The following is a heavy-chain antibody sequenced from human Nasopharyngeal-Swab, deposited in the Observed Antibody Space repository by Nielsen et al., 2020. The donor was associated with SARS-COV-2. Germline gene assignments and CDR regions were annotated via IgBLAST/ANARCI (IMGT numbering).Heavy chain of an antibody. J-gene: IGHJ4*02. V-gene: IGHV3-30*03. CDR1: GFTFSSYG. Sequence: SLKISCAASGFTFSSYGMHWVRQAPGKGLEWVAVISYDGSNKYYADSVKGRFTISRDNSKNTLYLQMNSLRAEDTAVYYCARGTTYFDYWGQGILVTVSS. CDR2: ISYDGSNK. CDR3: ARGTTYFDY. D-gene: IGHD1-1*01.